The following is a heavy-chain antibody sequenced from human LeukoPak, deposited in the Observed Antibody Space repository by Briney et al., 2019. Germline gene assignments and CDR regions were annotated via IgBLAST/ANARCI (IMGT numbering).Heavy chain of an antibody. V-gene: IGHV4-59*01. D-gene: IGHD5-12*01. CDR1: GGSISSYY. CDR2: IYYSGST. J-gene: IGHJ4*02. Sequence: PSETLSLTCTVSGGSISSYYWSWIRQPPGKGLEWIGYIYYSGSTNYNPPLKSRVTISVDTSKNQFSLKLSSVTAADTAVYYCARVRGGYANYFDYWGQGTLVTVSS. CDR3: ARVRGGYANYFDY.